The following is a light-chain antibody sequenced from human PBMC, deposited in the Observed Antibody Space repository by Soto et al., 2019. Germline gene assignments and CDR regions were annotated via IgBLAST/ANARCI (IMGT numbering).Light chain of an antibody. Sequence: EIVLTQSPATLSLSPGERATLSCRASQSVSSYLAWYQQKPGQGPRLLIYDASNRATGIPARFSGSGSGTDFTLTISSLEPEDFAVYYCQQRSNWPRGYTFGQGTKLEIK. CDR1: QSVSSY. J-gene: IGKJ2*01. CDR2: DAS. CDR3: QQRSNWPRGYT. V-gene: IGKV3-11*01.